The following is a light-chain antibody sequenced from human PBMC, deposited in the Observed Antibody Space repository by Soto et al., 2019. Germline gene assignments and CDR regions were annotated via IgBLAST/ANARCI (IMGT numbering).Light chain of an antibody. CDR2: AAS. CDR1: QSISSY. J-gene: IGKJ1*01. CDR3: QQSYSTPHRT. V-gene: IGKV1-39*01. Sequence: DIQMTQSQSSLSASVGDRVTITCRASQSISSYLNWYQQKPGKAPKLLIYAASSLQSGVPSRFSGSGSGTDFTLTISSLQPEDFATYYCQQSYSTPHRTFGQGTKV.